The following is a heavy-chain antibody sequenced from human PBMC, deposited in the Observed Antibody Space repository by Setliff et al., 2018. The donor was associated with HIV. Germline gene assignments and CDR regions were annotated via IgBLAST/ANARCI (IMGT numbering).Heavy chain of an antibody. CDR2: IYYSGNT. Sequence: SETLSLTCAVYGGSFSGYYWSWIRKPPGKGLEWIGSIYYSGNTYYNPSLKSRVTISVDTSKNQFSLKLSSVTAADTAVYYCARSPGGTIFGVPTTAYYGMDVWGQGTTVTVSS. J-gene: IGHJ6*02. CDR1: GGSFSGYY. D-gene: IGHD3-3*01. CDR3: ARSPGGTIFGVPTTAYYGMDV. V-gene: IGHV4-34*01.